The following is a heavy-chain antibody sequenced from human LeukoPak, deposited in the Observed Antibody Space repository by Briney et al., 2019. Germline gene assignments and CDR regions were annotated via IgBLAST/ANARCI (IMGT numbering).Heavy chain of an antibody. D-gene: IGHD6-13*01. Sequence: SETLSLTCTVSGGSISSYYWSWIRQPAGKGLEWIGRIYTSGSTNYNPSLKSRVTMSVDTSKNQFSLKLSSVTAADTAVYYCARGTRIAADPYYFDYWGQGTLVTVSS. J-gene: IGHJ4*02. CDR1: GGSISSYY. V-gene: IGHV4-4*07. CDR2: IYTSGST. CDR3: ARGTRIAADPYYFDY.